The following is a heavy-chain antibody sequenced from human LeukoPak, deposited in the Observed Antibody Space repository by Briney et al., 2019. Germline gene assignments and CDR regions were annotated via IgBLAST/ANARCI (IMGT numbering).Heavy chain of an antibody. CDR1: GGSFSGYY. CDR2: ISHSGST. D-gene: IGHD1-26*01. V-gene: IGHV4-34*01. Sequence: ASETLSLTCAVYGGSFSGYYWSWIRQPPGKGLEWIGEISHSGSTNYNPSLKSRVTISVDTSKNQFSLKLSSVTAADTAVYYCARGHIVGAKPGDYWGQGTLVTVSS. J-gene: IGHJ4*02. CDR3: ARGHIVGAKPGDY.